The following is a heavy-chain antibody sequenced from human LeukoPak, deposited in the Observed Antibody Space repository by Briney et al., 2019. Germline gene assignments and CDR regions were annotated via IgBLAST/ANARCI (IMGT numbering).Heavy chain of an antibody. CDR2: IHHSGST. J-gene: IGHJ4*02. V-gene: IGHV4-31*03. Sequence: SETLSLTCTVSGGSISTAGHYWSWIRQHPGKGLEWIGYIHHSGSTYYNASLKSRVTISVDTSENQFSLNLSSVTAADTAVYYCARVLNYYDNSGSCYYFDYWGQGTQVTVSS. D-gene: IGHD3-22*01. CDR3: ARVLNYYDNSGSCYYFDY. CDR1: GGSISTAGHY.